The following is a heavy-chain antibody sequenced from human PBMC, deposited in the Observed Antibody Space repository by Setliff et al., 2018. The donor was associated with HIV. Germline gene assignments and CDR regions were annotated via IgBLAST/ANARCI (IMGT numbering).Heavy chain of an antibody. CDR3: ARDGFWSGYIDY. V-gene: IGHV4-39*07. CDR2: MYYSGST. J-gene: IGHJ4*02. Sequence: SETLSLTCTVSGGSISSSSYYWGWVRQPPGKGLEWIGSMYYSGSTNYDPSLKSRVTMSVDTSKNQFSLKLSSVTAADTAVYYCARDGFWSGYIDYWGQGTLVTVSS. CDR1: GGSISSSSYY. D-gene: IGHD3-3*01.